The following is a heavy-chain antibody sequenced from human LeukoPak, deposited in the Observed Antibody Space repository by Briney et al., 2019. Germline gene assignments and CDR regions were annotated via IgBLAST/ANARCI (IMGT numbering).Heavy chain of an antibody. J-gene: IGHJ4*02. V-gene: IGHV3-23*01. D-gene: IGHD6-19*01. CDR3: AKDKDGIAVAGTIFDY. Sequence: GGSLRLSCAASGFTFSSYAMSWVRQAPGKGLEWVSAISGSGGSTYYADSVKGRFTISRDNSKNALYLQMNSLRAEDTAVYYCAKDKDGIAVAGTIFDYWGQGTLVTVSS. CDR2: ISGSGGST. CDR1: GFTFSSYA.